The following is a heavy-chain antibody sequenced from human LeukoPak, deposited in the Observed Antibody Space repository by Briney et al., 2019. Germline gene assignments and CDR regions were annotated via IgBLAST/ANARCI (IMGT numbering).Heavy chain of an antibody. CDR1: GASISSNW. D-gene: IGHD3-10*01. CDR2: IHHSGSA. CDR3: VRDRGEWSYSHDY. V-gene: IGHV4-4*02. J-gene: IGHJ4*02. Sequence: SGTLSLTCAVSGASISSNWWNWVRQPPWKGLEWIGEIHHSGSANYNPSLKSRVTISLDTSENQFSLRLSSVTAADTAVYYCVRDRGEWSYSHDYWGQGTLVTVSS.